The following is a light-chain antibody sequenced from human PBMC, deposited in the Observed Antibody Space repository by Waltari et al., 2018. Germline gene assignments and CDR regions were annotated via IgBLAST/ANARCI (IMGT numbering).Light chain of an antibody. CDR2: GAS. CDR1: QSVSSN. CDR3: QQYNNWPLT. Sequence: EIVMTQSPATLSVSPGHRATLSCRASQSVSSNLAWYQQKPGQAPRLLIYGASTRATGIPARFSGSGSGTEFTLTISSLQSEEFAVYYCQQYNNWPLTFGGGTKVEIK. J-gene: IGKJ4*01. V-gene: IGKV3-15*01.